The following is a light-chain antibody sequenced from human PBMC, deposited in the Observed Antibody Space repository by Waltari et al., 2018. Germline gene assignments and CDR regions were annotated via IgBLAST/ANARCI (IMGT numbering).Light chain of an antibody. Sequence: EIVLTQSPCTLSLSPGERATLSCRASQSVSSSYLAWYQQKPGQAPRPLIYGASIRATGIPDRFSGSGSGTGFTLTISRLEPEDFAVYYCQQYGGSPYTFGQGTKLEIK. CDR1: QSVSSSY. J-gene: IGKJ2*01. CDR3: QQYGGSPYT. CDR2: GAS. V-gene: IGKV3-20*01.